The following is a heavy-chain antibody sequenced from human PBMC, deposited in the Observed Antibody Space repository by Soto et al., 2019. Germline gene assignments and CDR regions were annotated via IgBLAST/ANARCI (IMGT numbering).Heavy chain of an antibody. CDR3: ASDLKWASLSYYGMDV. V-gene: IGHV3-53*02. D-gene: IGHD6-6*01. Sequence: EGQLGETGGGLIQPGGPRRLSWAAFGFTVISNYMSWVRQAPGKGLEGVSVIYSGGSTYDADSVKGRFTISRENSKNTLYLQMNSLRAEDTAVYYCASDLKWASLSYYGMDVWGQGTTVTVSS. CDR2: IYSGGST. J-gene: IGHJ6*02. CDR1: GFTVISNY.